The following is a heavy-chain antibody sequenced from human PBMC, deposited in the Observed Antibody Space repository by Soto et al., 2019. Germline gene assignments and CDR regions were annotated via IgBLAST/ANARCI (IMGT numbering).Heavy chain of an antibody. CDR1: GGSFSGYY. D-gene: IGHD5-18*01. V-gene: IGHV4-34*01. CDR3: ARASNKRGDSYGHDY. CDR2: INHSGST. Sequence: PSETLSLTCAVYGGSFSGYYWSWIRQPPGKGLEWIGEINHSGSTNYNPSLKSRVTISVDTSKNQFSLKLSSVTAADTAVYYCARASNKRGDSYGHDYWGQGPLVNVSS. J-gene: IGHJ4*02.